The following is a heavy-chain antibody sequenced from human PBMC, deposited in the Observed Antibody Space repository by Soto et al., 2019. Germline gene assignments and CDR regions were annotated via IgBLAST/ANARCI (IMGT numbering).Heavy chain of an antibody. D-gene: IGHD6-19*01. Sequence: EVQLLESGGGLVQPGGSLRLSCAASGFTFSSYAMNWVRQAPGKGLEWVSVISGSGGSTYYADSVKGRFTISRDNSKHTLYLQMNSLRAEDTAVYYCARRSSGWYDYWGQGTLVTVSS. CDR1: GFTFSSYA. J-gene: IGHJ4*02. V-gene: IGHV3-23*01. CDR3: ARRSSGWYDY. CDR2: ISGSGGST.